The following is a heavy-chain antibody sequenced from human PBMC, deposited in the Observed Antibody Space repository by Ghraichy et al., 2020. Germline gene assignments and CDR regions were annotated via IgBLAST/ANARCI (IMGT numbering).Heavy chain of an antibody. V-gene: IGHV4-59*01. Sequence: GSLRLSCTVSGGSISSYYWSWIRQPPGKGLEWIGYIYYSGSTNYNPSLKSRVTISVDTSKNQFSLKLSSVTAADTAVYYCGRVELNMVGSGYFDYWGQGTLVTVSS. D-gene: IGHD4/OR15-4a*01. CDR2: IYYSGST. J-gene: IGHJ4*02. CDR3: GRVELNMVGSGYFDY. CDR1: GGSISSYY.